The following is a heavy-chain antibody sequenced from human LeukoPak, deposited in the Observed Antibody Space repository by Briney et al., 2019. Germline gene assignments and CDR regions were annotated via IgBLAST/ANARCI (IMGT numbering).Heavy chain of an antibody. D-gene: IGHD3-16*01. V-gene: IGHV3-53*01. CDR2: IYSGGST. Sequence: GGSLRLSCAASGFTVSSNYMSWVRQAPGKGLEWVSVIYSGGSTYYSDSVKGRFTISRDNSKNTLYLQMNSLRAEDTAVYYCARGDFGPDAFDIWGQGTMGTVSS. CDR3: ARGDFGPDAFDI. CDR1: GFTVSSNY. J-gene: IGHJ3*02.